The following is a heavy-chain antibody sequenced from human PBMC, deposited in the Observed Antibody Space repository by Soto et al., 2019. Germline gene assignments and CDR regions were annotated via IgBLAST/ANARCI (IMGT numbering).Heavy chain of an antibody. V-gene: IGHV3-23*01. CDR2: ISGSGGTT. J-gene: IGHJ4*01. D-gene: IGHD3-3*01. CDR1: GFTFSSYA. Sequence: GGSLRLSCAASGFTFSSYAMSWVRQAPGKGLECVSTISGSGGTTYYADSVKGRFTISRDNSKNTLYLQMNSLRAEDTAVYYCAKVRSTKIFDVVSLFDYWGQGTLVTVSS. CDR3: AKVRSTKIFDVVSLFDY.